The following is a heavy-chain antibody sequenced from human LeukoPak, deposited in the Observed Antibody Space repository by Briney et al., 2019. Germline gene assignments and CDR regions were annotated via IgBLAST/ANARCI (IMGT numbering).Heavy chain of an antibody. CDR3: ARALRTYYYGSEEIDY. J-gene: IGHJ4*02. CDR2: IYYSGST. D-gene: IGHD3-10*01. V-gene: IGHV4-31*03. CDR1: GGSISSGGYY. Sequence: SQTLSLTCTVSGGSISSGGYYWSWIRQHPGKGLEWIGYIYYSGSTYYNPSLKSRVTISVDTSKNQFSLKLSSVTAADTAVYYCARALRTYYYGSEEIDYWGQGTLVTVSS.